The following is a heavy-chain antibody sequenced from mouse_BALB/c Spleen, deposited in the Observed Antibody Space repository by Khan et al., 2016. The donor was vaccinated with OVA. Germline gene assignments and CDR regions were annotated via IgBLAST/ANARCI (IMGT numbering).Heavy chain of an antibody. Sequence: VQLLETGPDLVEPSQSLSITCTVSGFSLTSYAIHWVRQPPGKGLEWLVVIWSDGRTTYNSALKSRLSISKDNSKRQVFLQINSIQTDDTAMNYCARHHFPVTLNTGGQGTSVNVSS. V-gene: IGHV2-6-2*01. J-gene: IGHJ4*01. CDR1: GFSLTSYA. CDR2: IWSDGRT. CDR3: ARHHFPVTLNT. D-gene: IGHD2-13*01.